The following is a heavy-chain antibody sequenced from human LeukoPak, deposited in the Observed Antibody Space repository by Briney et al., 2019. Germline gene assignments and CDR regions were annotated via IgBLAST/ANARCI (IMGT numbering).Heavy chain of an antibody. V-gene: IGHV3-48*04. Sequence: PGGSLRLSCAASGFTFSSYSMNWVRQAPGKGLEWVSYISSSSSTIYYADSVKGRFTISRDNAKNSLYLQMNSLRAEDTAVYYCARETGYGYNDAFDIWGQGTMVTVSS. D-gene: IGHD5-18*01. J-gene: IGHJ3*02. CDR3: ARETGYGYNDAFDI. CDR1: GFTFSSYS. CDR2: ISSSSSTI.